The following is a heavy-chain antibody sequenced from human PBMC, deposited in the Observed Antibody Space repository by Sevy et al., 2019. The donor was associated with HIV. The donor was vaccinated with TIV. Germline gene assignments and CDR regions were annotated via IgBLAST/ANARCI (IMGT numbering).Heavy chain of an antibody. V-gene: IGHV3-30*04. CDR1: GFTFSSYA. CDR2: ISYDGSNK. J-gene: IGHJ4*02. D-gene: IGHD1-1*01. CDR3: ARGTPQDY. Sequence: GGSLRLSCAASGFTFSSYAMHWVRQAPGKGLEWVAVISYDGSNKYYADSVKGRFTISRDNSKNTLYLQMNSLRAEDTAVYYCARGTPQDYWGQGTLVTVSS.